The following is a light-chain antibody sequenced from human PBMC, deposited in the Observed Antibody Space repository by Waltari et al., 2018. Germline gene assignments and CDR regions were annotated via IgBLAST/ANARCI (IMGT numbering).Light chain of an antibody. J-gene: IGLJ2*01. CDR1: SGHSNYV. V-gene: IGLV4-69*01. CDR3: QTWGTGFVV. Sequence: QLVLPRSPSASASLGASVKLPCTLSSGHSNYVIAWHPQQPEKGPRYLMKLNSDGSHSKGDGIPDRFSGSSSGAERYLTISSLQSEDEADYYCQTWGTGFVVFGGGTKLTVL. CDR2: LNSDGSH.